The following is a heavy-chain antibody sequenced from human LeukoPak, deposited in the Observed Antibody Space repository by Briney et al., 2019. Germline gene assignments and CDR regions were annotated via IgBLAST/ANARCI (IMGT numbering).Heavy chain of an antibody. V-gene: IGHV3-21*01. CDR3: ARHYYDSSGTFDY. CDR1: GFTFSSYS. CDR2: ISSSSSYI. J-gene: IGHJ4*02. D-gene: IGHD3-22*01. Sequence: GGSLRLSCAASGFTFSSYSMNWVRQAPGKGLEWVSSISSSSSYIYYADSVKGRFTISRDNAKYSLYLQMNSLRAEDTAVYYCARHYYDSSGTFDYWGQGTLVTVSS.